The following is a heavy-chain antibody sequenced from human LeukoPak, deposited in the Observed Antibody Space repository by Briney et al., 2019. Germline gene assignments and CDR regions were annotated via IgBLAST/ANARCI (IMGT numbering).Heavy chain of an antibody. D-gene: IGHD5-18*01. CDR2: IYHSGST. Sequence: SETLSLTCTVSGYSISSGYYWGWIRQPPGKGLEWIGSIYHSGSTYYNPSLKSRVTISVDTSKNQFSLKLSSVTAADTAVYYCARECGYSYGWRYYYYMDVWGKGTTVTVSS. CDR1: GYSISSGYY. CDR3: ARECGYSYGWRYYYYMDV. V-gene: IGHV4-38-2*02. J-gene: IGHJ6*03.